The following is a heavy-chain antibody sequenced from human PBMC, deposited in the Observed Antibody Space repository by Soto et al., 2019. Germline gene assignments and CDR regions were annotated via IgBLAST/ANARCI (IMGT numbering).Heavy chain of an antibody. CDR2: INHSGST. Sequence: SETLSLTCAVYGGSFSGYYWSWIRQPPGKGLEWIGEINHSGSTNYNPSLKSRVTISVDTSKNQFSLKLSSVTAADTAVYYCARGPLYCGGDCYATRSYYVDYWGQGTLVTVSS. CDR3: ARGPLYCGGDCYATRSYYVDY. D-gene: IGHD2-21*02. J-gene: IGHJ4*02. V-gene: IGHV4-34*01. CDR1: GGSFSGYY.